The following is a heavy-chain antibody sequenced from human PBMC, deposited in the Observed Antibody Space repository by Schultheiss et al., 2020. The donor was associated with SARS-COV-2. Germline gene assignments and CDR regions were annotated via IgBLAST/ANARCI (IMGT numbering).Heavy chain of an antibody. CDR2: IYYSGST. V-gene: IGHV4-59*12. J-gene: IGHJ4*02. CDR1: GGSISSYY. D-gene: IGHD6-19*01. Sequence: SETLSLTCTVSGGSISSYYWSWIRQPAGKGLEWIGYIYYSGSTNYNPSLKSRVTISVDTSKNQFSLKLSSVTAADTAVYYCARDIAVAGYFDYWGQGTLVTVSS. CDR3: ARDIAVAGYFDY.